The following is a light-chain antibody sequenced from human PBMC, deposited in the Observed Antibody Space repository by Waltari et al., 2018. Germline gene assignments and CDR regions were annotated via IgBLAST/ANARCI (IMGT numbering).Light chain of an antibody. J-gene: IGKJ1*01. V-gene: IGKV3-15*01. Sequence: EIVMTQSPATVSVSPGDRATLSCRARQNINNNVAWYQQKPGQAPRLLIYGVSTRATVIPARFGGSGSGTEFTLTISSLQSDDVAVYYCQQYDKGLWTFGQGTKVEIK. CDR1: QNINNN. CDR2: GVS. CDR3: QQYDKGLWT.